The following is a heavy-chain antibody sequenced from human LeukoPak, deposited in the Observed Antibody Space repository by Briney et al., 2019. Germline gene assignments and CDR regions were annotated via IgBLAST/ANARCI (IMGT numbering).Heavy chain of an antibody. D-gene: IGHD6-13*01. CDR1: GGSISSYY. Sequence: PSETLSLTCTVSGGSISSYYWSWIRQPPGKGLEWIGYIYYSGSTNYNPSLKSRVTISVDTSKNQFSLKLSSVTAADTAVYYCARTARFAHSSPLDWGQGTLVTVSS. CDR3: ARTARFAHSSPLD. V-gene: IGHV4-59*08. CDR2: IYYSGST. J-gene: IGHJ4*02.